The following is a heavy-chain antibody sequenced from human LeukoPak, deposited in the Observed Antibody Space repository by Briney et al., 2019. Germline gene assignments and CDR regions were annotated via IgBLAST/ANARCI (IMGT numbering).Heavy chain of an antibody. J-gene: IGHJ4*02. V-gene: IGHV4-59*01. D-gene: IGHD6-19*01. CDR1: SGSISGYY. CDR3: ARGSPLMAGIYNFDY. Sequence: SETLSLTCSVSSGSISGYYWNWIRQPPGKGLEWVGQIFYSGSTTYNPSLKSPVTISVDTSKNQFSLKVRSVTAADTAVYYCARGSPLMAGIYNFDYWGQGRLVTVSS. CDR2: IFYSGST.